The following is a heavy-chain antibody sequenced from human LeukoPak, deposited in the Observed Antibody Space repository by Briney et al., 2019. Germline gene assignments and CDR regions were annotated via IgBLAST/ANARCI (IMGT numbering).Heavy chain of an antibody. D-gene: IGHD4/OR15-4a*01. CDR3: ARRAGAYSHPYDY. Sequence: GGSLRLSCAASGFTFSSYAMTWVRQAPGKGLEWVAATVGIGPDTYHADSVKGRFTISRDNSKNILYLQMNSLRVEDTAVYYCARRAGAYSHPYDYWGQGTLVTVSS. CDR1: GFTFSSYA. J-gene: IGHJ4*02. CDR2: TVGIGPDT. V-gene: IGHV3-23*01.